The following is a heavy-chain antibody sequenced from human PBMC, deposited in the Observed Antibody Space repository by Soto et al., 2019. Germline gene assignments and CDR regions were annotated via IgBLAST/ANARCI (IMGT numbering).Heavy chain of an antibody. CDR1: GYTFNSYG. V-gene: IGHV1-18*01. CDR3: ARDSFGSTFDWYPLGY. J-gene: IGHJ4*02. CDR2: ISAYNGNT. D-gene: IGHD3-9*01. Sequence: SVKVSCKASGYTFNSYGISWVRQAPGQGLEWMGWISAYNGNTNYAQKLQGRVTVTTDTSTSTAYMELRSLRSDDTAVYYCARDSFGSTFDWYPLGYWGQGTLVTVSS.